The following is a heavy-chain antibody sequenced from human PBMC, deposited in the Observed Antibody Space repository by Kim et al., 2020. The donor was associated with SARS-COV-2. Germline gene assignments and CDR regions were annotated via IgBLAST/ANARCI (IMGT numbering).Heavy chain of an antibody. D-gene: IGHD6-19*01. J-gene: IGHJ6*01. CDR3: ARHQRYSSGWDVALYY. V-gene: IGHV4-39*01. CDR2: AYDIGNT. CDR1: GGSLSSSSYY. Sequence: SETLSLTCTVSGGSLSSSSYYWGWIRQPPGKGLECIGTAYDIGNTYYNPSLKSLVIISVDTSNNLYFLKLGFVTAADAAVYYCARHQRYSSGWDVALYY.